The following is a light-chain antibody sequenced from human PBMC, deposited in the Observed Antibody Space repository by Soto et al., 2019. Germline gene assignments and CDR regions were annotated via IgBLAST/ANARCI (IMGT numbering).Light chain of an antibody. CDR3: QSYDSSLSGYV. CDR2: ANN. Sequence: QSVLTQPPSVSGAPGQRVTISCTGSSSNSGAGYDVHWYQQLPGTTPKLLIYANNNRPSGVPDRFSGSKSVTSASLAIAGLQAEDEADYYCQSYDSSLSGYVFGTGTKLTVL. CDR1: SSNSGAGYD. V-gene: IGLV1-40*01. J-gene: IGLJ1*01.